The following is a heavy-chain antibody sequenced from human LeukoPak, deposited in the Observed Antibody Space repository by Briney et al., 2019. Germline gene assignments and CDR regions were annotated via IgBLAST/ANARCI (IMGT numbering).Heavy chain of an antibody. CDR3: ARGLYKNGWYYFDY. Sequence: GGSLRLSCAASGFTFSGYGIHWVRQAPSKGLEWVAFLSYNGSNKFYADSVKGRFTISRDNSENTLYLQMNSLEAEDTAVYYCARGLYKNGWYYFDYWGQGTLVTVSS. CDR1: GFTFSGYG. CDR2: LSYNGSNK. D-gene: IGHD6-19*01. J-gene: IGHJ4*02. V-gene: IGHV3-33*01.